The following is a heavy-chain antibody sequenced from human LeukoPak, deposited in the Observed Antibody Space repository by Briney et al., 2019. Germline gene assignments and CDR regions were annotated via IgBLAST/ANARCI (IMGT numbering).Heavy chain of an antibody. V-gene: IGHV3-23*01. CDR1: GFTFNIYA. Sequence: GGSLRLSCAASGFTFNIYAMNWVRQAPGKGLEWISSISYSAAGTYYADSVKGRFSISRDNSKKIVYLQMNSLRAEDTAVYYCAKDRMGGVTFFDYWGQGTLVTVPS. J-gene: IGHJ4*02. D-gene: IGHD2-21*02. CDR2: ISYSAAGT. CDR3: AKDRMGGVTFFDY.